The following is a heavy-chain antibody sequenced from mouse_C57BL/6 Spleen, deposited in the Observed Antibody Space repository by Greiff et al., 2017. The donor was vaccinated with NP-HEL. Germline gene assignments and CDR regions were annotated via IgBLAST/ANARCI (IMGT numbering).Heavy chain of an antibody. CDR1: GFSLTSSG. V-gene: IGHV2-9*01. J-gene: IGHJ4*01. Sequence: VKLMESGPGLVAPSQCLSISCTVSGFSLTSSGVDWVRQPPGKGLEWLGGIWGGGSTNYNSAPMSRLSIRKDNSKSQVFLKINSLQTDDTAMYYCAGCREGYAMDYGGKGTSVTVCS. CDR2: IWGGGST. CDR3: AGCREGYAMDY.